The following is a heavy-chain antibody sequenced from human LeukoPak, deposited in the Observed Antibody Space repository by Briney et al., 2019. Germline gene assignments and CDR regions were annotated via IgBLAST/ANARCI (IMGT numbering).Heavy chain of an antibody. CDR3: AKYGNSGWVIDN. J-gene: IGHJ4*02. CDR1: GGSIGSNY. V-gene: IGHV4-59*08. CDR2: IYYTGGT. Sequence: SETLSLTCTVSGGSIGSNYWTWIRQPPGKGLEYIGYIYYTGGTNYNPSLKSRVTISVDTSKNQFSLKLSSVAAADTAVYFCAKYGNSGWVIDNWGQGTLVTVSS. D-gene: IGHD6-19*01.